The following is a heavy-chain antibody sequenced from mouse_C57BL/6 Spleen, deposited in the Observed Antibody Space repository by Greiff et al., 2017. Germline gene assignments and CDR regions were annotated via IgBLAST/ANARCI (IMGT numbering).Heavy chain of an antibody. J-gene: IGHJ2*01. Sequence: VMLVESGAELVKPGASVKISCKASGYAFSSYWMNWVKQRPGKGLEWIGQIYPGDGDTNYNGKFKGKATLTADKSSSTAYMQLSSLTSEDSAVYFCAKEGYYGSSPYFDYWGQGTTLTVSS. CDR2: IYPGDGDT. D-gene: IGHD1-1*01. CDR1: GYAFSSYW. V-gene: IGHV1-80*01. CDR3: AKEGYYGSSPYFDY.